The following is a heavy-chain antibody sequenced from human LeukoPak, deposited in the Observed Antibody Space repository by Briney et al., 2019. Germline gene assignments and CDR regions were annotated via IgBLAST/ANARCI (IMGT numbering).Heavy chain of an antibody. D-gene: IGHD3-22*01. J-gene: IGHJ5*02. CDR2: ISGSGDNT. Sequence: PGGSLRLSCAASGFTFSNYAVSWVRQAPGKGLEWVSGISGSGDNTHYADPVKGRFTISRDNSKNTLYLQMNSLRAEDTAVYYCARDRASHDSSGYNWFDPWGQGTLVTVSS. V-gene: IGHV3-23*01. CDR3: ARDRASHDSSGYNWFDP. CDR1: GFTFSNYA.